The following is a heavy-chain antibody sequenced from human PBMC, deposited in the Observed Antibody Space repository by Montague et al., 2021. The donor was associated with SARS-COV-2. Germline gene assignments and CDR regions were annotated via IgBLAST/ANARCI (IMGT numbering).Heavy chain of an antibody. CDR1: GFTFSSYG. V-gene: IGHV3-33*05. Sequence: SLRLSCAASGFTFSSYGMHWVRQAPVKGLEWVAVISYDGSNKYYADSVKGRFTISRDNSKNTLYLQMNSLRVEDTAIYYCARGATGFDFWGQGTLVTVSS. D-gene: IGHD1-26*01. CDR3: ARGATGFDF. J-gene: IGHJ4*02. CDR2: ISYDGSNK.